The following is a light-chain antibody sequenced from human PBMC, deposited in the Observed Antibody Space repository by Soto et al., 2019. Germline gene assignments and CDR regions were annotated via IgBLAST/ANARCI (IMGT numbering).Light chain of an antibody. CDR2: NTS. Sequence: EIVLTQSPGTVSLSPGERATLSCRASQSVGNNYLTWYQQKPGQAPRLLIFNTSSRATGIPDRFSGSGSGTDFTLTISRLEPADFAVYYCQQYGGSPSITFGQGTRLAIK. J-gene: IGKJ5*01. V-gene: IGKV3-20*01. CDR3: QQYGGSPSIT. CDR1: QSVGNNY.